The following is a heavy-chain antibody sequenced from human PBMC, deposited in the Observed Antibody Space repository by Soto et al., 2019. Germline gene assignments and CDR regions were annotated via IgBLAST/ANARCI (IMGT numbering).Heavy chain of an antibody. J-gene: IGHJ5*01. CDR2: VYHTGTT. CDR3: ARDLAGRGPFDP. CDR1: YVSNTSSD. V-gene: IGHV4-59*01. Sequence: SETLSLTRSVFYVSNTSSDLNWIRQCPGKGLEWIGFVYHTGTTKYNPSLKGLVAMSVDTSRNEFSLRLTSVTTADTGFYFWARDLAGRGPFDPWGPGAQVT.